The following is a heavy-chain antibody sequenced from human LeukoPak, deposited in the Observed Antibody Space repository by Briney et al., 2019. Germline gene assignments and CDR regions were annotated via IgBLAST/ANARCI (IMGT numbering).Heavy chain of an antibody. CDR3: ARGTVLRYFDWLFGDAFDI. CDR1: GYTFTSYG. D-gene: IGHD3-9*01. CDR2: ISAYNGNT. J-gene: IGHJ3*02. Sequence: ASVTVSCTASGYTFTSYGISWVRQAPGQGLEWMGWISAYNGNTNYAQKLQGRVTMTTDTSTSTAYMELRSLRSDDTAVYYCARGTVLRYFDWLFGDAFDIWGQGTMVTVSS. V-gene: IGHV1-18*01.